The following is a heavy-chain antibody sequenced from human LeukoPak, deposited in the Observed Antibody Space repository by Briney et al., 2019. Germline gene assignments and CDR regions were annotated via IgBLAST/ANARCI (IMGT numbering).Heavy chain of an antibody. J-gene: IGHJ4*02. CDR1: GYTFTGYY. Sequence: GASVKVSCKASGYTFTGYYMHWVRQAPGQGLEWMGWINPNSGNTGYAQKFQGRVTMTRNTSISTAYMELSSLRSEDTAVYYCARDFGSGSYYKDYWGQGTLVTVSS. V-gene: IGHV1-8*02. CDR3: ARDFGSGSYYKDY. D-gene: IGHD3-10*01. CDR2: INPNSGNT.